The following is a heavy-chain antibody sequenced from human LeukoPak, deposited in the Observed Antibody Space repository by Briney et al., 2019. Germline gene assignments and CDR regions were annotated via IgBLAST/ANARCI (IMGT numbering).Heavy chain of an antibody. J-gene: IGHJ3*02. D-gene: IGHD3-3*01. V-gene: IGHV1-18*01. CDR2: ISAYNGNT. CDR1: GYTFTSYG. Sequence: WASAKVSCTASGYTFTSYGISWVRQAPGQGLEWMGWISAYNGNTNYAQKLQGRVTMTTDTSTSTAYMELRSLRSDDTAVYYCAIFWSGYMAFDIWGQGTMVTVSS. CDR3: AIFWSGYMAFDI.